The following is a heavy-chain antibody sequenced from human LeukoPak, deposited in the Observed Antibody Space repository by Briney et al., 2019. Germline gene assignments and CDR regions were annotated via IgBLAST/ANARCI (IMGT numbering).Heavy chain of an antibody. D-gene: IGHD6-13*01. CDR2: ISPDARTI. V-gene: IGHV3-74*01. CDR1: GFAFSNNW. Sequence: GGSLRLSCAASGFAFSNNWMHWVRQAPGKGLVWVSHISPDARTITYADFVKGRFTISRDNAKNTLYLQLNSLRPEDTVLYYCVRGQATAWGLDYWGQGTLVTVSS. CDR3: VRGQATAWGLDY. J-gene: IGHJ4*02.